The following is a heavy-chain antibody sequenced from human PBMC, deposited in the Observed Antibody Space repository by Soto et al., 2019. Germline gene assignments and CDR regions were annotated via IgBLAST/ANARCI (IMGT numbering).Heavy chain of an antibody. V-gene: IGHV3-30-3*01. D-gene: IGHD6-13*01. CDR2: ISYDGSNK. J-gene: IGHJ4*02. CDR3: ARGTLAAVNY. Sequence: QVQLVESGGGVVQPGRSLRLSCAASGFTFSSYAMHWVRQAPGKGLEWVAVISYDGSNKYYADSVKGRFTISRDNSKNTLYLQMNSLRAEDKAVYYCARGTLAAVNYWGQGTLVTVSS. CDR1: GFTFSSYA.